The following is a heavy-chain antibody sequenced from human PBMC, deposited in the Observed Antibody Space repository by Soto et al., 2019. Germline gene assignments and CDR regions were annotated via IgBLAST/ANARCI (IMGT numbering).Heavy chain of an antibody. V-gene: IGHV4-39*01. CDR3: ARGYSSGWYIPRYFDY. CDR1: GGSISSSSYY. D-gene: IGHD6-19*01. Sequence: ETLSLTCTVSGGSISSSSYYWGWIRQPPGKGLEWIGSIYYSGSTYYNPSLKSRVTISVDTSKNQFSLKLSSVTAADTAVYYCARGYSSGWYIPRYFDYWGQGTLVTVSS. CDR2: IYYSGST. J-gene: IGHJ4*02.